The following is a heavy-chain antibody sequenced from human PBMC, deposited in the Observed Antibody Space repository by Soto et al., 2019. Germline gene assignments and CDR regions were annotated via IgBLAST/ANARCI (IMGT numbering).Heavy chain of an antibody. J-gene: IGHJ4*02. CDR3: ARGGIPTGYGPNDY. CDR1: GGSISGYY. CDR2: INHSGST. V-gene: IGHV4-34*01. Sequence: SETLSLTCTVSGGSISGYYWSWIRQPPGKGLEWIGEINHSGSTNYNPSLKSRVTISVDTSKNQFSLKLSSVTAADTAVYYCARGGIPTGYGPNDYWGQGTLVTVSS. D-gene: IGHD3-9*01.